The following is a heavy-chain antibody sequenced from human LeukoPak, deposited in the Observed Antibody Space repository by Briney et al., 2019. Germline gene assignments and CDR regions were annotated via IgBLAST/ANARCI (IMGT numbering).Heavy chain of an antibody. CDR1: GGTFSSYA. CDR3: ARDIVVVTARPGRYDY. CDR2: ISAYNGNT. V-gene: IGHV1-18*01. Sequence: GASVKVSCKASGGTFSSYAISWVRQAPGQGLEWMGWISAYNGNTNYAQKLQGRVTMTTDTSTSTAYMELRSLRSDDTAVYYCARDIVVVTARPGRYDYWGQGTLVTVSS. J-gene: IGHJ4*02. D-gene: IGHD2-21*02.